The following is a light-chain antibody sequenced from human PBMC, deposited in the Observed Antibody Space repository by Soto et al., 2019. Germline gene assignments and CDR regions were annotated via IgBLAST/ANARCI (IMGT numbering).Light chain of an antibody. Sequence: DVQLTQSPSFLSASVRDRVTISCRASQGISSYLSWYQQKPGKAPNLLIYKASTLKSGVPSRFSGSGSGTEFTLTISSLQPEDFATYYCQQLSSYPVTFGGGTKVEIK. CDR3: QQLSSYPVT. V-gene: IGKV1-9*01. CDR2: KAS. CDR1: QGISSY. J-gene: IGKJ4*01.